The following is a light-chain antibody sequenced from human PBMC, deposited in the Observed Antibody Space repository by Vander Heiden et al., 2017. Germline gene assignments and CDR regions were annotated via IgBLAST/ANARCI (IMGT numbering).Light chain of an antibody. Sequence: IQMTQSPSSLSASVGDRVTITCRASQDIRNELGWYQQKGGKAPKVLIYGASTLQSGVPSRFSGSGSGTEFTLTISILQPEHFATYYCRQEDTYPRTFGHGINVEFK. V-gene: IGKV1-6*01. J-gene: IGKJ3*01. CDR2: GAS. CDR3: RQEDTYPRT. CDR1: QDIRNE.